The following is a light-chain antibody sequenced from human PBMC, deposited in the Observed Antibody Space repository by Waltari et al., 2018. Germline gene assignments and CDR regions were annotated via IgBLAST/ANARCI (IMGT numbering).Light chain of an antibody. CDR1: TLGNKY. J-gene: IGLJ3*02. CDR3: QALGRSAWV. Sequence: SYELTQPPSVSVSPGQTASITCSGDTLGNKYASWYQQKPGQSPLLVIYQEAKRPSGIPERFSGSKSGNAATLTISGTQAMDEADYYCQALGRSAWVFGGGTKLTVL. V-gene: IGLV3-1*01. CDR2: QEA.